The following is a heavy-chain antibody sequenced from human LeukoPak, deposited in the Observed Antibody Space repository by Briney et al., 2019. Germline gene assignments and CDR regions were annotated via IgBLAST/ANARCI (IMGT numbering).Heavy chain of an antibody. D-gene: IGHD6-19*01. CDR1: GGSISSYY. J-gene: IGHJ4*02. CDR3: ARDFRSGCPPV. V-gene: IGHV4-59*01. Sequence: SEALSLTCTVSGGSISSYYWSWIRQPPGKGLEWTGYIYYNGSTNYNPSVKSRVTISVDTSKNQFSLKLSSVTAADTAVYYCARDFRSGCPPVWGQGTLVTVSS. CDR2: IYYNGST.